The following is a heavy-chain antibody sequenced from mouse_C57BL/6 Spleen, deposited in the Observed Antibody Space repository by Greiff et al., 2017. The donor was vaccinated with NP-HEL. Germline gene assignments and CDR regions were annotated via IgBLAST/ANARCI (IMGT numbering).Heavy chain of an antibody. J-gene: IGHJ1*03. CDR2: ISSGGDYI. CDR1: GFTFSSYA. Sequence: DVMLVESGEGLVKPGGSLKLSCAASGFTFSSYAMSWVRQTPEKRLEWVAYISSGGDYIYYADTVKGRFTISRDNARNTLYLQMSSLKSEDTAMYYCTRDVYYYGSSLWYFDVWGTGTTVTVSS. CDR3: TRDVYYYGSSLWYFDV. D-gene: IGHD1-1*01. V-gene: IGHV5-9-1*02.